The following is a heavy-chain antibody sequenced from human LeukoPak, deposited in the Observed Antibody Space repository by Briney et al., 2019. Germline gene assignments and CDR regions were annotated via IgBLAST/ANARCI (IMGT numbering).Heavy chain of an antibody. Sequence: GGSLRLSCVASGFTFITYAMSWVRQAPGKGLEWVSGISGSGTSIFYSDSVKGRFTISRDNSKNTLYLQMNGLRAEDTAIYYCAKGRTGSYFVFGYWGQGALVTVSS. D-gene: IGHD1-26*01. J-gene: IGHJ4*02. V-gene: IGHV3-23*01. CDR3: AKGRTGSYFVFGY. CDR2: ISGSGTSI. CDR1: GFTFITYA.